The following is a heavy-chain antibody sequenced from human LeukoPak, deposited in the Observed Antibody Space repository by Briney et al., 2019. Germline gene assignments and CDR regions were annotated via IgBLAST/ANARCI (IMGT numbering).Heavy chain of an antibody. V-gene: IGHV3-30*04. D-gene: IGHD3-22*01. CDR1: GFTFSSYA. CDR2: ISYDGSNK. CDR3: AREGYDSSGYYYVVITMGSEDYMDV. J-gene: IGHJ6*03. Sequence: PGGSLRLSCAASGFTFSSYAMHWVRQAPGKGLEWVAVISYDGSNKYYADSVKGRFTISRDNSKNTLYLQMNSLRAEDTAVYYCAREGYDSSGYYYVVITMGSEDYMDVWGKGTTVTVSS.